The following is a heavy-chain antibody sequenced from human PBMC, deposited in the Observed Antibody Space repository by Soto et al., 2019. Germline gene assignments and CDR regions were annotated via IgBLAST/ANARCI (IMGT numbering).Heavy chain of an antibody. CDR3: ARLGLSIRTHYGMDV. Sequence: GESLKISCKGSGYSFTSYWIGWVRQMPGKGLEWKGIIYPGDSDTRYSPSFQGQVTISADKSISTAYLQWSSLKASDTAMYYCARLGLSIRTHYGMDVWGQGTTVTV. CDR1: GYSFTSYW. D-gene: IGHD1-1*01. V-gene: IGHV5-51*01. CDR2: IYPGDSDT. J-gene: IGHJ6*02.